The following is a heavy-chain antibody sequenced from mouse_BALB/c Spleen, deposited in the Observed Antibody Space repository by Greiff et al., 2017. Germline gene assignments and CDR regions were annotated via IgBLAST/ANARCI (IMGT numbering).Heavy chain of an antibody. CDR1: GYAFTNYL. Sequence: LEESGAELVRPGTSVKVSCKASGYAFTNYLIEWVKQRPGQGLEWIGAINPGSGGTNYNQKFKGKATLTADKSSSTAYMELRSLTSEDSAVYYCTRRKGNYFDYWGQGTALTVSS. V-gene: IGHV1-54*01. J-gene: IGHJ2*01. CDR3: TRRKGNYFDY. CDR2: INPGSGGT.